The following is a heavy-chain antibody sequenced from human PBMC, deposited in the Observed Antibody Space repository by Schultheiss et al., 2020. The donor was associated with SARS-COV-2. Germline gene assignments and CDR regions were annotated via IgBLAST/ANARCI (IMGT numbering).Heavy chain of an antibody. Sequence: ASVKVSCKASGYTFTSYYMHWVRQAPGQGLEWMGWINPNSGGTNYAQKFQGRVTMTRDTSISTAYMELSRLRSDDTAVYYCATGYSSGWYATDYWGQGTLVTVSS. CDR1: GYTFTSYY. CDR3: ATGYSSGWYATDY. CDR2: INPNSGGT. J-gene: IGHJ4*02. V-gene: IGHV1-2*02. D-gene: IGHD6-19*01.